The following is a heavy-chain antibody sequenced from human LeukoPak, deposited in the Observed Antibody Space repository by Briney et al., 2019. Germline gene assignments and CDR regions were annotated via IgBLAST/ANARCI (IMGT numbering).Heavy chain of an antibody. Sequence: GGSLRLSCAASGFTFSDYYMSWIRQAPGKGLEWVSYISSSGSTIYYADSVKGRFTISRDNAKNSLYLQMNSLRAEDTAVYYCARVLRGLWFGELTYYFDYWGQGTLVTVSS. CDR1: GFTFSDYY. D-gene: IGHD3-10*01. CDR2: ISSSGSTI. J-gene: IGHJ4*02. V-gene: IGHV3-11*01. CDR3: ARVLRGLWFGELTYYFDY.